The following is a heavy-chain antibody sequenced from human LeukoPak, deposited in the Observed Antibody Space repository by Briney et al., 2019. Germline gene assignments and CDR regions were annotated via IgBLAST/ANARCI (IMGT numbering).Heavy chain of an antibody. CDR1: GFTFSSYS. CDR3: ARDGNTVTTVDV. CDR2: ISGSGGST. Sequence: GGSLRLSCAASGFTFSSYSMSWVRQAPGKGLEWVSAISGSGGSTYYADSVKGRFTISRDNSKNTLYLQMNSLRAEDTAVYYCARDGNTVTTVDVWGKGTTVTVSS. V-gene: IGHV3-23*01. J-gene: IGHJ6*04. D-gene: IGHD4-11*01.